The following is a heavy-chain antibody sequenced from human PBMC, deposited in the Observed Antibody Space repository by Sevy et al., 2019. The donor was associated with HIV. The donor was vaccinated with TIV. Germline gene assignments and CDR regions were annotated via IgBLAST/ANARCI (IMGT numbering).Heavy chain of an antibody. Sequence: SETLSLTCSVSGDTISDYHWTWLRQPAGKGLEWIGHMFGSGRTHLNPSLKTRVTMSVDRSENRFSLKLTYVTAADTAVYYCARGGEMIRGVIGSEYDFFHMDVWGTGTTVTVSS. J-gene: IGHJ6*03. V-gene: IGHV4-4*07. D-gene: IGHD3-10*01. CDR2: MFGSGRT. CDR3: ARGGEMIRGVIGSEYDFFHMDV. CDR1: GDTISDYH.